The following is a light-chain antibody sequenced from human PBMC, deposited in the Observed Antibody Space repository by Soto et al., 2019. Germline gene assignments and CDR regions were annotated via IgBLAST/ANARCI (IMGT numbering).Light chain of an antibody. Sequence: ENVLTQSPGTLSLSPGERGTLSCRASQSVSGYLAWYQQKPGQAPRLVIYDESNRATGIPARFSGSGSGTDFTLTISSLEPEDFAVYYCQQRSSWPLTFGGGTKVDIK. CDR2: DES. CDR3: QQRSSWPLT. V-gene: IGKV3-11*01. CDR1: QSVSGY. J-gene: IGKJ4*01.